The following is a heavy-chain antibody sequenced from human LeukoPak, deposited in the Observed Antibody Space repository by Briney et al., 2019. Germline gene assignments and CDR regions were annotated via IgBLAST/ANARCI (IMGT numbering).Heavy chain of an antibody. CDR1: GFTFSSYA. D-gene: IGHD4-17*01. CDR3: AKDIYGDYGGLDY. CDR2: ISGSGGST. J-gene: IGHJ4*02. Sequence: PGGSLRLSCAASGFTFSSYAMSWVRQAPGKGLEWVSSISGSGGSTYYADSVKGRFTISRDNSKNTLYLQMNSLRAEDTALYYCAKDIYGDYGGLDYWGQGTLVTVSS. V-gene: IGHV3-23*01.